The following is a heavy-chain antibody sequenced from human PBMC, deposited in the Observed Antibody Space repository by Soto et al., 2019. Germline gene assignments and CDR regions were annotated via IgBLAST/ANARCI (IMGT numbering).Heavy chain of an antibody. CDR2: VYYTGST. V-gene: IGHV4-59*01. J-gene: IGHJ4*02. CDR1: GDSISTFY. Sequence: SETLSLTCTVSGDSISTFYWGWMRQSPGKELEWIGYVYYTGSTSYNPSLKSRVTISVDRSKNQFSLKLTSANAADTAVYYCARGRTVRNYADDSSDYFYFFDYWGQGTQVTVSS. CDR3: ARGRTVRNYADDSSDYFYFFDY. D-gene: IGHD3-22*01.